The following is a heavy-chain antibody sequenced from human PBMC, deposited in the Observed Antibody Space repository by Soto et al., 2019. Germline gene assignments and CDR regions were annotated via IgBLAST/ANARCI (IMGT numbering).Heavy chain of an antibody. CDR2: IYYDGST. CDR3: AKVVVAATRHTDFDS. J-gene: IGHJ4*02. Sequence: SETLSLTCSVSGGSINSNNYYWAWIRQPPGKGLAWIASIYYDGSTYYNPSLKSRVSISVDTSKNHFSLKLSSATAADTAVYYCAKVVVAATRHTDFDSWGQGTLVTVSS. CDR1: GGSINSNNYY. D-gene: IGHD2-15*01. V-gene: IGHV4-39*02.